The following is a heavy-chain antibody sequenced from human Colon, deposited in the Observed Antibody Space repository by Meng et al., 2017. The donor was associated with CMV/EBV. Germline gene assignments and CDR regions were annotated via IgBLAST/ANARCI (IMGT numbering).Heavy chain of an antibody. J-gene: IGHJ4*02. V-gene: IGHV3-23*01. CDR1: GFTFSIST. Sequence: CAASGFTFSISTMSWVRQAPGKGLEWVSAISGSGGSTYYTDSVKGRFTISRDNSKNTLYLQMSSLRAEDTAIYYCAKDVDVLRAFDYWGQGTLVTVSS. CDR2: ISGSGGST. D-gene: IGHD2-8*01. CDR3: AKDVDVLRAFDY.